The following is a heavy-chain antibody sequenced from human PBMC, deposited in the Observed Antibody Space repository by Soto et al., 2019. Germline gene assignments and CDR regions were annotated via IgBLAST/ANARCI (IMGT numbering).Heavy chain of an antibody. CDR1: GGSVSSGSYY. CDR2: IYYSGST. V-gene: IGHV4-61*01. D-gene: IGHD6-19*01. Sequence: QVQLQESGPGLVKPSETLSLTCTVSGGSVSSGSYYWSWIRQPPGKGLEWIGYIYYSGSTNYNPSPTSRVTISVDTSKNQFSPKLSSVTAADTAVYYCARGIEGWYQGRYYYGMDVWGQGTTVTVSS. J-gene: IGHJ6*02. CDR3: ARGIEGWYQGRYYYGMDV.